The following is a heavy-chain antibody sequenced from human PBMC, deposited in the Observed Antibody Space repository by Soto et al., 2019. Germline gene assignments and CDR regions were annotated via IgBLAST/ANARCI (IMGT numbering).Heavy chain of an antibody. CDR2: IYYDGSGS. V-gene: IGHV3-33*01. Sequence: QVQLVESGGGVVQPGGSLRLSCEASGFTFRDYGFHWVRQAPGKGLEWVAVIYYDGSGSDYEDSVRGRFIFSRDISTNTLYLQMNSLRAEDTAVYYCVREDCSGGTCYGGYWGQGTLVTVSS. J-gene: IGHJ4*02. D-gene: IGHD2-15*01. CDR1: GFTFRDYG. CDR3: VREDCSGGTCYGGY.